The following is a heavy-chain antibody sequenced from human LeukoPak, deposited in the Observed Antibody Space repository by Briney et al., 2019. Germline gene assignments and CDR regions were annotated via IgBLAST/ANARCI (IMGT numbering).Heavy chain of an antibody. CDR1: GFTFGDYA. Sequence: GSLRLSCTASGFTFGDYAMSWVRQAPGKGLEWVGFIRSKAYGGTTEYAASVKGRFTISRDDSKSIAYLQMNSLKTEDTAVYYCTRVQLERRGAFDIWGQGTMVTVSS. V-gene: IGHV3-49*04. D-gene: IGHD1-1*01. J-gene: IGHJ3*02. CDR2: IRSKAYGGTT. CDR3: TRVQLERRGAFDI.